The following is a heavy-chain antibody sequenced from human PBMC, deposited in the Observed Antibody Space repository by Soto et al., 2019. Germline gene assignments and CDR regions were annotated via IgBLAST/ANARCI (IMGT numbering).Heavy chain of an antibody. J-gene: IGHJ6*02. Sequence: SVKVSCKASGGTFSSYAISWVRQAPGQGLEWMGGIIPIFGTANYAQKFQGRVTITADESTSTAYMELSSLRSEDTAVYYCASRDYYDSSGSVYYYGMYVWGQGTTVTVSS. V-gene: IGHV1-69*13. CDR3: ASRDYYDSSGSVYYYGMYV. CDR2: IIPIFGTA. CDR1: GGTFSSYA. D-gene: IGHD3-22*01.